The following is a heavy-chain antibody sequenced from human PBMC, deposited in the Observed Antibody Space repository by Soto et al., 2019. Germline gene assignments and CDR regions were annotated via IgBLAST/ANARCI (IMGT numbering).Heavy chain of an antibody. D-gene: IGHD5-12*01. CDR3: TRGLGYPPYYYMDV. Sequence: ASVKVSCKASGYTFTSYGISWVRQAPGQGLEWMGWISAYNGNTNYAQKLQGRVTMTTDTSTSTAYMELRSLRSDDTAVYYCTRGLGYPPYYYMDVWGQGTTVTVSS. CDR2: ISAYNGNT. V-gene: IGHV1-18*01. CDR1: GYTFTSYG. J-gene: IGHJ6*03.